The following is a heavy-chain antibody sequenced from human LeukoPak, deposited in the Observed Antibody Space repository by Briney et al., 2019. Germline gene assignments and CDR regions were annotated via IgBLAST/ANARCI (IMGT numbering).Heavy chain of an antibody. Sequence: GGSLRLSCAASGFTFSSYSMNWVRQAPGKGLEWVSCVSNTNSYIYYADSVKGRFTISRDNAKNSLYLQMNSLRAEDTAVYYCARDAFDIWGQGTMVTVSS. CDR3: ARDAFDI. V-gene: IGHV3-21*01. CDR1: GFTFSSYS. J-gene: IGHJ3*02. CDR2: VSNTNSYI.